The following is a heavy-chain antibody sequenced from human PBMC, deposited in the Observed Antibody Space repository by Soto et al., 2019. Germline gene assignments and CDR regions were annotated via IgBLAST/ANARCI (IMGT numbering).Heavy chain of an antibody. CDR2: ISHTGRT. CDR3: ARAVAPYLGTWFDP. V-gene: IGHV4-30-2*01. CDR1: GGSISSGNSYA. Sequence: QLQLQESGSGLVKPSQTLSLTCAVSGGSISSGNSYAWSWIRQPPGKGLEWIGSISHTGRTSYNPSLKGRVTMSVDKSKNQLSLKLPSVTAADMAVYYCARAVAPYLGTWFDPWGQGSLVIVSS. J-gene: IGHJ5*02. D-gene: IGHD3-16*01.